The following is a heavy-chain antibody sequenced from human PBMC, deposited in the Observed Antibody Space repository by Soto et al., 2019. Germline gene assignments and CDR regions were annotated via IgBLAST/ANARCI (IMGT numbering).Heavy chain of an antibody. V-gene: IGHV3-9*01. J-gene: IGHJ4*02. Sequence: EVQLVESGGGLVQPGRSLRLSCAASGFTFDDYAMHWVRQAPGKGLEWVSGISRNSGSRGYADAVKGRFTISRDNGKDSLYLQMNSLRAEDTALYYCAKARVLLWFGGLERYYFDYWGQGTLVSVSS. D-gene: IGHD3-10*01. CDR3: AKARVLLWFGGLERYYFDY. CDR2: ISRNSGSR. CDR1: GFTFDDYA.